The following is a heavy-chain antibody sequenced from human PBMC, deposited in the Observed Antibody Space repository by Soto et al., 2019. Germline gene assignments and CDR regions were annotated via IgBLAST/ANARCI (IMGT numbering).Heavy chain of an antibody. CDR3: VRILQYFGAPRAYFDL. D-gene: IGHD3-10*01. CDR2: IKSKTDGGTT. J-gene: IGHJ2*01. Sequence: GGSLRLSCAASGFTFSNAWMSWVRQAPGKGLEWVGRIKSKTDGGTTDYGTPLKGRATISRDDSTSTLDLLMNNLKTEDTGVYFCVRILQYFGAPRAYFDLWGRGTLVTVSS. CDR1: GFTFSNAW. V-gene: IGHV3-15*01.